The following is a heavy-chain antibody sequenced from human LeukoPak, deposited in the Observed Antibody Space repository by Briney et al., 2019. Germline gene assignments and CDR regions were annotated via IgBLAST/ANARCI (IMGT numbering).Heavy chain of an antibody. CDR2: IYYSGST. J-gene: IGHJ3*02. CDR1: GGSISSYY. Sequence: SETLSLTCTVSGGSISSYYWSWIRQPPGKGLEYIGYIYYSGSTNYNPSLKSRLTISVDTSKNQFSLKLSSVTAADTAVYYCARDVVVAAAPGAFDIWGQGTMVTVSS. V-gene: IGHV4-59*12. CDR3: ARDVVVAAAPGAFDI. D-gene: IGHD6-13*01.